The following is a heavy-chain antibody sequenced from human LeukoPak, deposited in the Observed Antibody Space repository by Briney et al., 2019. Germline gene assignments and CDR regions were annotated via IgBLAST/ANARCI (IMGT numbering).Heavy chain of an antibody. V-gene: IGHV1-18*01. CDR1: GYTFTSYG. D-gene: IGHD3-22*01. J-gene: IGHJ4*02. CDR2: ISAYNGNT. Sequence: GASVKVSCKASGYTFTSYGISWVRQAPGQGLEWMGWISAYNGNTNYAQKLQGRVTMTTDTSTSTAYMELRSLRSDDTAVYYCARGVVREGIVVVIIGAFDYWGQGTLVTVSS. CDR3: ARGVVREGIVVVIIGAFDY.